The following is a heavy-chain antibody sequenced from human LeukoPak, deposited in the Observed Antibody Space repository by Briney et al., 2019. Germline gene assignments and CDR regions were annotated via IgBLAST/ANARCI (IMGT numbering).Heavy chain of an antibody. V-gene: IGHV3-23*01. J-gene: IGHJ4*02. CDR3: ARGGSGSYVYYFDY. CDR1: GFTFSSYA. D-gene: IGHD3-10*01. Sequence: AGGSLRLSCAASGFTFSSYAMSWVRQAPGRGLEWVSAISAGSGAITYYADSVKGRFTISRDNSKNTLYLQMNSLRAEDTAVFYCARGGSGSYVYYFDYWGQGTLVTVSS. CDR2: ISAGSGAIT.